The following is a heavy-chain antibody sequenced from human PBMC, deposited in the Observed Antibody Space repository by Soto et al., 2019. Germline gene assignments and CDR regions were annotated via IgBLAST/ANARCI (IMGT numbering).Heavy chain of an antibody. CDR3: AKDREQLGYFDY. CDR1: GFTFDDYT. Sequence: EVQLVESGGVVVQPGGSLRLSCAASGFTFDDYTMHWVRQAPGKGLEWVSLISWDGGSTYYADSVKGRFTISRDNSKNSLYLQMNSLRTEDTALYYCAKDREQLGYFDYWGQGTLVTVSS. J-gene: IGHJ4*02. D-gene: IGHD6-6*01. CDR2: ISWDGGST. V-gene: IGHV3-43*01.